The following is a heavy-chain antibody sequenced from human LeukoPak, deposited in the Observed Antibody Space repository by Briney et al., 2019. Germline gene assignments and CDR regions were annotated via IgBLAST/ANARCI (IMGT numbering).Heavy chain of an antibody. CDR1: GASIRSSSYY. J-gene: IGHJ4*02. V-gene: IGHV4-39*01. D-gene: IGHD4-17*01. CDR2: VHHSGST. CDR3: ARLCQVTTCAKFEY. Sequence: PSETLSLTCIVSGASIRSSSYYWGWIRQSPGKGLEWIASVHHSGSTYDNPSLKSRVTISVDTSKNQFSLKLTSVSAADTAVYYCARLCQVTTCAKFEYWGQGILVTVSS.